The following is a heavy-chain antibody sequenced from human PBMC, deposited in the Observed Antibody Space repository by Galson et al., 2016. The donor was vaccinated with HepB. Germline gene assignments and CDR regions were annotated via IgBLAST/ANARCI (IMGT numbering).Heavy chain of an antibody. D-gene: IGHD3-16*01. Sequence: SLRLSCAASGFTFSRYGMHWVRQAPGKGLEWVAVTAYDGSNKYYADSVKGRFTISRDNSKNTLYLQMNSLRPEDTAVYFCAKAGYHGADAYYYYFDYWGQGTLVTVSS. J-gene: IGHJ4*02. CDR3: AKAGYHGADAYYYYFDY. CDR2: TAYDGSNK. V-gene: IGHV3-30*18. CDR1: GFTFSRYG.